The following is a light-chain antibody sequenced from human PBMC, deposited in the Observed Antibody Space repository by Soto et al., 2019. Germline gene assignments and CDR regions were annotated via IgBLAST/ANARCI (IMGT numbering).Light chain of an antibody. CDR3: GTWDISLSPEVV. Sequence: QSVLTQPPSVSAAPGQTVTISCSGSGSNIGNNYVSWYQHLPGTAPKLLIYDNNKRPSGIPDRFSGSKSGTSATLGITGLQTGDEADYYCGTWDISLSPEVVFGGGTKVTVL. V-gene: IGLV1-51*01. CDR2: DNN. CDR1: GSNIGNNY. J-gene: IGLJ2*01.